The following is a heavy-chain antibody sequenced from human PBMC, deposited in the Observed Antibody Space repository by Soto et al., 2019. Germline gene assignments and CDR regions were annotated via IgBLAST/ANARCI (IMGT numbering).Heavy chain of an antibody. CDR3: ARMESFGSLNWFDP. V-gene: IGHV1-8*01. D-gene: IGHD5-18*01. J-gene: IGHJ5*02. CDR1: GYTFTNND. CDR2: MNPGSGDT. Sequence: ASVKVSCKASGYTFTNNDVSWVRQATGQGLEWMGWMNPGSGDTGYAQKFQGRVTMTRDISIATAYMELNSPTSEDTAIYYCARMESFGSLNWFDPWGQGTLVTVSS.